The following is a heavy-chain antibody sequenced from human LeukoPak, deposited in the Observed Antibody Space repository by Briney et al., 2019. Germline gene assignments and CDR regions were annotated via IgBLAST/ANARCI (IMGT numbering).Heavy chain of an antibody. D-gene: IGHD3-10*01. V-gene: IGHV4-59*01. CDR2: IYYSGST. CDR1: GGSISSYY. CDR3: AGHRFDYGSGSYYGYYYYYGMDV. Sequence: PSETLSLTCTVSGGSISSYYWSWIRQPPGKGLEWIGYIYYSGSTNYNPSLKSRVTISVDTSKNQFSLKLSSVTAADTAVYYCAGHRFDYGSGSYYGYYYYYGMDVWGQGTTVTVSS. J-gene: IGHJ6*02.